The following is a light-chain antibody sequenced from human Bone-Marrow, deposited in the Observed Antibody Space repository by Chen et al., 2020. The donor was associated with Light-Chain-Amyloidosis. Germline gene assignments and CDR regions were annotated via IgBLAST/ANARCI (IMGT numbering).Light chain of an antibody. CDR2: DVT. J-gene: IGLJ3*02. V-gene: IGLV2-14*03. CDR3: SSYTVSSTWV. Sequence: QSALTQPASVSGSPGQSITISCTGSRSDVGGYNCVSWYQQLPGKAPKLLIYDVTNRPSGVSYRFSGSKSGHTASLTVSGLQAEDEADYYCSSYTVSSTWVFGGGTKLTVL. CDR1: RSDVGGYNC.